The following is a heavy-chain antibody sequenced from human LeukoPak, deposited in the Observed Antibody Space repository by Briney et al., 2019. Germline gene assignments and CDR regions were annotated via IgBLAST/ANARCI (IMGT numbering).Heavy chain of an antibody. V-gene: IGHV4-34*01. CDR3: ARGRRSTYSSSWYGGSGWPYFDY. D-gene: IGHD6-13*01. Sequence: PSETLSLTCAVYGGSFSGYYWSWIRQPPGKGLEWIGEINHSGSTNYNPSLKSRVTISVDTSKNQFSLKLSSVTAADTAVYYCARGRRSTYSSSWYGGSGWPYFDYWGRGTLVTVSS. CDR2: INHSGST. J-gene: IGHJ4*02. CDR1: GGSFSGYY.